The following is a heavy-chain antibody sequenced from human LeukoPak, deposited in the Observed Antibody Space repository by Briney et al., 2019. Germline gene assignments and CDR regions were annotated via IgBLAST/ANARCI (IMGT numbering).Heavy chain of an antibody. CDR1: GYTFTSYA. CDR2: IIPIFGTA. CDR3: ARFGSSSWTGKDAFDI. V-gene: IGHV1-69*13. J-gene: IGHJ3*02. Sequence: SVKVSCKASGYTFTSYAMNWVRQAPGQGLEWMGGIIPIFGTANYAQKFQGRVTITADESTSTAYMELSSLRSEDTAVYYCARFGSSSWTGKDAFDIWGQGTMVTVSS. D-gene: IGHD6-13*01.